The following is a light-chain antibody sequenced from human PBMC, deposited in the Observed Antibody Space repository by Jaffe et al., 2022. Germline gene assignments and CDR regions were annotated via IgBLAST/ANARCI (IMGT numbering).Light chain of an antibody. CDR3: AAWDDSLSGRGVV. CDR2: RTN. Sequence: QSVLTQPPSASGTPGQRVTISCSGSSSNIGTNYVYWYQQLPGTAPKLLIYRTNQRPSGVPDRFSGSRSGTSASLAISGVRSEDEADYYCAAWDDSLSGRGVVFGGGTKLTVL. V-gene: IGLV1-47*01. CDR1: SSNIGTNY. J-gene: IGLJ2*01.